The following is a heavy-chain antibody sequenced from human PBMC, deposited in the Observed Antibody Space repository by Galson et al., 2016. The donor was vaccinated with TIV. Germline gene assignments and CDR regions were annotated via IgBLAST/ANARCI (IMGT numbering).Heavy chain of an antibody. CDR2: IGTAGDT. CDR1: GFTFSNND. Sequence: SLRLSCAASGFTFSNNDMHWVRQATGKGLEWVSGIGTAGDTYYEGSVKGRFTISRENAKNSLYLQMNSLKAGDTAVYYCAREALFGYHYMDVWGKGTTVTASS. D-gene: IGHD3-3*01. V-gene: IGHV3-13*01. CDR3: AREALFGYHYMDV. J-gene: IGHJ6*03.